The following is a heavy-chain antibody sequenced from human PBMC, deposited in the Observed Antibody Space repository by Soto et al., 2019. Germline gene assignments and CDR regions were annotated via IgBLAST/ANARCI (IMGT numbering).Heavy chain of an antibody. D-gene: IGHD2-2*01. Sequence: NPSETLSLTCAISGAPITWGGYSWNWIRQPPGKGLEWIGYIFHGGSTYYNPSLRSRVTISVNRSRTQFSRKMSSVTAADTAVYYCARGRVGVPAAVMFNCLDPWGQGALVTVSS. V-gene: IGHV4-30-2*01. CDR3: ARGRVGVPAAVMFNCLDP. CDR2: IFHGGST. CDR1: GAPITWGGYS. J-gene: IGHJ5*01.